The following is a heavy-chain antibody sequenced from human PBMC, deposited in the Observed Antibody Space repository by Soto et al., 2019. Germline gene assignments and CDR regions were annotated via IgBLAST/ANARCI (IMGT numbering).Heavy chain of an antibody. CDR3: ARGSMLRNYYDSSGYYLFNYGMDF. CDR2: INPNSGGT. Sequence: GASVKVSCKASGYTFTGYYMHWVRQAPGQGLEWMGWINPNSGGTNYAQKFQGWVTMTRDTSISTAYMELSRLRSDDTAVYYCARGSMLRNYYDSSGYYLFNYGMDFWGQGTTVTVS. J-gene: IGHJ6*02. D-gene: IGHD3-22*01. V-gene: IGHV1-2*04. CDR1: GYTFTGYY.